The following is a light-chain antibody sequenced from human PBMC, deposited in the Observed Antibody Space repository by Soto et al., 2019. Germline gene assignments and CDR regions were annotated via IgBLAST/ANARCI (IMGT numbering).Light chain of an antibody. CDR1: SSDVGGYNY. CDR2: EVS. J-gene: IGLJ1*01. CDR3: SSYTSSRTLPYV. Sequence: QSALTQPASVSGSPGQSITISCTGTSSDVGGYNYVSWYQQHPGKAPKLMIYEVSNRPSGVSNRVSGSKSGNTASLTISGLQAEDEADYYRSSYTSSRTLPYVFGTGTKLTVL. V-gene: IGLV2-14*01.